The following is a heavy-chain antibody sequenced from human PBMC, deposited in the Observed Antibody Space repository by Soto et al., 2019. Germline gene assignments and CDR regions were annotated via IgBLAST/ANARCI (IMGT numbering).Heavy chain of an antibody. CDR2: ISYDGSNK. CDR1: GFTFSSYA. Sequence: PGGSLRLSCAASGFTFSSYAMHWVRQAPGKGLEWVAVISYDGSNKYYADSVKGRFTISRDNSKNTLYLQMNSLRAEDTAVYYCAKDLYYGSGNDAFDIWGQGTMVTVSS. D-gene: IGHD3-10*01. V-gene: IGHV3-30-3*01. J-gene: IGHJ3*02. CDR3: AKDLYYGSGNDAFDI.